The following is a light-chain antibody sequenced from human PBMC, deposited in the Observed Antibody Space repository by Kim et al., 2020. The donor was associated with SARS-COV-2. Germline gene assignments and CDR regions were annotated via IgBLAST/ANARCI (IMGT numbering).Light chain of an antibody. CDR3: QQYNNWPLT. CDR2: GAS. J-gene: IGKJ2*01. CDR1: QSVSSS. V-gene: IGKV3-15*01. Sequence: EIVMTQSPATLSVSPGERATLSCRASQSVSSSLAWYQQKPGQAPRLLIYGASTRATGIPARFSGSGSGTEFTLTISSLQSEDFALYYCQQYNNWPLTFGQGTKLEI.